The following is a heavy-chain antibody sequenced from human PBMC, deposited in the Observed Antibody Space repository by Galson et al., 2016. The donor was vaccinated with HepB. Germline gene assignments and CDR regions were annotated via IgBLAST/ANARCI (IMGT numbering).Heavy chain of an antibody. CDR1: GFTFSSYE. D-gene: IGHD2-2*01. V-gene: IGHV3-48*03. CDR3: AREDVVVVPAVIVHFDY. J-gene: IGHJ4*02. Sequence: SLRLSCAASGFTFSSYEMNWVRQAPGKGLEWVSYISSSGRTIYYADSVKGRFTISRDNAKNSLYLQMNSLRVEDTAVYYCAREDVVVVPAVIVHFDYWGQGTLVTVSS. CDR2: ISSSGRTI.